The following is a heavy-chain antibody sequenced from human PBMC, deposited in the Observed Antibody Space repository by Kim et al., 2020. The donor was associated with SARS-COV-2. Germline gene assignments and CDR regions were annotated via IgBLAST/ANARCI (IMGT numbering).Heavy chain of an antibody. Sequence: GESLKISCKGSGYSFTSYWISWVRQMPGKGLEWMGRIDPSDSYTNYSPSFRGHVTISADKSISTAYLQWSSLKASYTAMYYCARHSGVMNYYYDSTDAFDIWGQGTMVTVSS. CDR1: GYSFTSYW. CDR2: IDPSDSYT. D-gene: IGHD3-22*01. CDR3: ARHSGVMNYYYDSTDAFDI. V-gene: IGHV5-10-1*01. J-gene: IGHJ3*02.